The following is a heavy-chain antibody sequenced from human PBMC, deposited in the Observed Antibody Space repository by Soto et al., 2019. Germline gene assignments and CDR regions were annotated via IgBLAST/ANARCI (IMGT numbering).Heavy chain of an antibody. CDR3: AKSDDFWSGYYIAAYYYYGMDV. Sequence: EVQLLESGEGLVQPGGSLRLSCAASGFTFSSYAMSWVRQAPGKGLEWVSAISGSGGSTYYADSVKGRFTISRDNSKNTLYLQMNSLRAEDTAVYYCAKSDDFWSGYYIAAYYYYGMDVWGQGTTVTVSS. V-gene: IGHV3-23*01. J-gene: IGHJ6*02. CDR2: ISGSGGST. CDR1: GFTFSSYA. D-gene: IGHD3-3*01.